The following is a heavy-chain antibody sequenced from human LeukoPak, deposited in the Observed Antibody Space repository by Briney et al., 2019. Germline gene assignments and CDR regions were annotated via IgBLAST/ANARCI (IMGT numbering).Heavy chain of an antibody. CDR2: MYYDGSV. V-gene: IGHV4-31*03. D-gene: IGHD6-13*01. CDR3: ARLAPPGIAAAAPSDY. CDR1: GGSINSGGYF. Sequence: SETLSLTCTISGGSINSGGYFWSWFRQLPGKGLEWIAYMYYDGSVYNNPSLVSRVTMSIDTSKTQFSLKLSSVTAADTAVYYCARLAPPGIAAAAPSDYWGQGTLVTVSS. J-gene: IGHJ4*02.